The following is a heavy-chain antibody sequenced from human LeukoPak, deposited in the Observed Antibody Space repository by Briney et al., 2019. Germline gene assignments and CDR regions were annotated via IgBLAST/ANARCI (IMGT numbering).Heavy chain of an antibody. V-gene: IGHV3-7*01. CDR1: GFSISGYW. CDR2: IKQEESEK. CDR3: ARDGIQLEPGSYL. J-gene: IGHJ4*02. D-gene: IGHD1-1*01. Sequence: PGRTLLLSCAASGFSISGYWMSWVRQAPGKGLEWVANIKQEESEKFYVDFVRGRFTVSRDNAKNSLYLQMNDLRVEDTAVYYCARDGIQLEPGSYLWGQRTL.